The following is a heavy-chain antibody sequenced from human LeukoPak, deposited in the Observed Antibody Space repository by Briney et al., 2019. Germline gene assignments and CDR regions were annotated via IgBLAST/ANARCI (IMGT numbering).Heavy chain of an antibody. CDR3: ASSAYDSW. J-gene: IGHJ4*02. D-gene: IGHD5-12*01. CDR2: IIPILGIA. V-gene: IGHV1-69*04. Sequence: SVTVCFTASAGTFTIYAISWVRQAPGQGLEWMGRIIPILGIANYAQKFQIRVTSPADKSTSTAYMELSNLRSEDTVVYYGASSAYDSWWGQGTLVTVSS. CDR1: AGTFTIYA.